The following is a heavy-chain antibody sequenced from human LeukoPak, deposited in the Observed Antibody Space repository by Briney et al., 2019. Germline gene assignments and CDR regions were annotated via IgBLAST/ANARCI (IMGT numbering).Heavy chain of an antibody. Sequence: SQPLSLTCAVSGGSISSGGYSWSWIRQPPGKGLEWMGYIYHSGSTYYNPSLKSRATISVDRSKNQFSLKLSSVTAADTAVYYCARSHCSSTSCYPRWFDPWGQGTLVTVSS. CDR2: IYHSGST. D-gene: IGHD2-2*01. J-gene: IGHJ5*02. CDR3: ARSHCSSTSCYPRWFDP. CDR1: GGSISSGGYS. V-gene: IGHV4-30-2*01.